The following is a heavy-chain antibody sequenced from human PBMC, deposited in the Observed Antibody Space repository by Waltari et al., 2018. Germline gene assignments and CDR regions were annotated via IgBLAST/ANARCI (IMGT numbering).Heavy chain of an antibody. D-gene: IGHD2-15*01. CDR2: VHQSGRS. CDR3: ASDRGRGLYLDS. J-gene: IGHJ4*02. CDR1: GDSISNNFF. V-gene: IGHV4-4*02. Sequence: QVQLQESGPGLVKSSGTLSLTCTVSGDSISNNFFWSWVRQSPGKGLEWIGQVHQSGRSNYNPSLESRVTVSMDTSKNQFSLRVTSVTAADTAIYYCASDRGRGLYLDSWGQGTLVTVSP.